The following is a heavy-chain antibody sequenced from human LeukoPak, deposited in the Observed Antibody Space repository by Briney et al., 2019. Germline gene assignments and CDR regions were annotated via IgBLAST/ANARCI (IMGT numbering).Heavy chain of an antibody. D-gene: IGHD1-26*01. CDR1: GDSISSSSYY. J-gene: IGHJ4*02. V-gene: IGHV4-39*01. CDR3: ARPEVGATRGLDY. Sequence: PAETLPLTCIVSGDSISSSSYYWVWIRQSPGKGLEWIGSIHYRGATYYNSSLKSRLTISVDTSKNQFSLKLSSVTAADTAVYYCARPEVGATRGLDYWGQGTLVTVSS. CDR2: IHYRGAT.